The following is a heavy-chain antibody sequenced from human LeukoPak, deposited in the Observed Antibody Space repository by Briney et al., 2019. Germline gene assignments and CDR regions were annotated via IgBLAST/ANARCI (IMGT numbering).Heavy chain of an antibody. J-gene: IGHJ4*02. CDR3: AREEIAVTARSLDY. CDR2: IYTSGST. Sequence: NPSETLSLTCTVSGGSISSNYWSWIRQPAGKRLEWIGRIYTSGSTNYNPSLKSRVTMSIDMSKNQFSLNLSSVTAADTAVYYCAREEIAVTARSLDYWGQGTLVTVSS. CDR1: GGSISSNY. D-gene: IGHD6-19*01. V-gene: IGHV4-4*07.